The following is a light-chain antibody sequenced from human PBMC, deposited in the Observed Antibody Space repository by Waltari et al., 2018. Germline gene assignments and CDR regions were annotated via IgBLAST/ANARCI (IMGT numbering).Light chain of an antibody. V-gene: IGLV3-10*01. CDR1: ELPRKY. Sequence: SYELTQTPSVPVSPGQTARITCSGHELPRKYAYWFQQKSGQAPRLVIYEDTKRPSGIPERFSGSSSGTVATLTISGVQVDDEADYYCYSSDSTGLRVFGGGTTVVVL. J-gene: IGLJ1*01. CDR2: EDT. CDR3: YSSDSTGLRV.